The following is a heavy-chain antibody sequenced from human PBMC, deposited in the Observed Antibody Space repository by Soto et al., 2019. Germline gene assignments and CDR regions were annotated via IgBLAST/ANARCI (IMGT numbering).Heavy chain of an antibody. CDR2: IYHTGST. V-gene: IGHV4-31*03. CDR1: GDSISRGFYY. CDR3: ARAIAAAGTAGYYYYYYGMDV. Sequence: SETLSLTCTVSGDSISRGFYYWSWIRQHPGKGLEWIGNIYHTGSTDFNPSLKSRLTMSVDTSKNQFSLRLTSVTAADTAVYYCARAIAAAGTAGYYYYYYGMDVWGQGTTVTVSS. D-gene: IGHD6-13*01. J-gene: IGHJ6*02.